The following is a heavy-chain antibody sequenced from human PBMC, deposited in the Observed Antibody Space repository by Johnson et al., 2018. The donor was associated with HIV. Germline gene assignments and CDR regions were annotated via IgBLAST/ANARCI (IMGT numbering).Heavy chain of an antibody. J-gene: IGHJ3*02. CDR1: GFTFSNVW. CDR2: INWRGASA. V-gene: IGHV3-20*04. Sequence: VQLVESGGGLVQPGGSLKVSCAASGFTFSNVWMHWVRQAPGKGLEWVSGINWRGASAGYADSVKGRFTISRDNGKNSLYLQMNSLRAEDTAVYYCAKSPRFTIFGSDAFDIWGQGTMVTVSS. D-gene: IGHD3-3*01. CDR3: AKSPRFTIFGSDAFDI.